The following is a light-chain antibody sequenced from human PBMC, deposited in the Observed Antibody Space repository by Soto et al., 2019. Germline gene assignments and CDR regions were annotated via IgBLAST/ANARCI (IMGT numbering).Light chain of an antibody. CDR3: QQSYGTPLT. V-gene: IGKV1-39*01. CDR2: AAS. Sequence: DMEMTQSPSSLSASVGDRVTITCRASQSISNYLNWYQHKPGKDPKLLIYAASSLQSGVPTRFSGSGSGTHFTLTINSLQPEDFATYYCQQSYGTPLTFGGGTKIEIK. CDR1: QSISNY. J-gene: IGKJ4*01.